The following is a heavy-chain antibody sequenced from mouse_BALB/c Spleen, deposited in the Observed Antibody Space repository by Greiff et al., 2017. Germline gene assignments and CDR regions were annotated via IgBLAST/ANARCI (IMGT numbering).Heavy chain of an antibody. CDR2: ISSGSSTI. CDR1: GFTFSSFG. V-gene: IGHV5-17*02. Sequence: DVHLVESGGGLVQPGGSRKLSCAASGFTFSSFGMHWVRQAPEKGLEWVAYISSGSSTIYYADTVKGRFTISRDNPKNTLFLQMTSLRSEDTAMYYCARDGATDYAMDYWGQGTSVTVSS. D-gene: IGHD3-1*01. J-gene: IGHJ4*01. CDR3: ARDGATDYAMDY.